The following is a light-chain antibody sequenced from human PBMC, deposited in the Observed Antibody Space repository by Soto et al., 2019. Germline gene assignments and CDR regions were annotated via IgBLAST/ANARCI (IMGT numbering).Light chain of an antibody. CDR3: SSYAGSGTFYV. V-gene: IGLV2-23*02. J-gene: IGLJ1*01. CDR1: SSDLGSYDL. CDR2: EVT. Sequence: QSVLTQPVSVSGSPGQSITISCTGTSSDLGSYDLVSWYQQHPGKAPKLMVYEVTKRPSGVSNRFSGYKSGNTASLTISGLQAEDEADYSCSSYAGSGTFYVFGSGTKVTVL.